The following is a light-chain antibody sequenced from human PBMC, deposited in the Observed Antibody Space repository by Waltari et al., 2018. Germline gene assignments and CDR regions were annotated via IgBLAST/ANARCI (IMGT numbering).Light chain of an antibody. V-gene: IGKV3-15*01. J-gene: IGKJ1*01. CDR3: QQYMNWPRT. Sequence: EIVMTQSPATLSVSRGERATLSCRASQNVYTNLAWYQQKPGQAPRLLIYGASTRATDIPARFSGSGSGTEFTLTISSLESEDFAIFYCQQYMNWPRTFGQGTKVEIK. CDR2: GAS. CDR1: QNVYTN.